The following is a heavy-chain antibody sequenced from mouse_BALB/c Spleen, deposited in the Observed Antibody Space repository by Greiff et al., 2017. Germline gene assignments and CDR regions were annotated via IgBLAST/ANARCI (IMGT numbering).Heavy chain of an antibody. CDR3: ARRGDYDGAWFAY. J-gene: IGHJ3*01. V-gene: IGHV3-2*02. D-gene: IGHD2-4*01. CDR2: ISYSGST. CDR1: GYSITSDYA. Sequence: DVQLVESGPGLVKPSQSLSLTCTVTGYSITSDYAWNWIRQFPGNKLEWMGYISYSGSTSYNPSLKSRISITRDTSKNQFFLQLNSVTTEDTATYYCARRGDYDGAWFAYWGQGTLVTVSA.